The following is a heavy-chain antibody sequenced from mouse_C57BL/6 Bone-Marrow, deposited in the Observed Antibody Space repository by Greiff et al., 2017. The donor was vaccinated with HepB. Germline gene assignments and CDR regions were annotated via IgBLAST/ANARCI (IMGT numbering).Heavy chain of an antibody. J-gene: IGHJ2*01. D-gene: IGHD2-3*01. CDR2: INYDGSST. CDR3: ARGIYDGYPFDY. CDR1: GFTFSDYY. V-gene: IGHV5-16*01. Sequence: EVKLMESEGGLVQPGSSMKLSCTASGFTFSDYYMAWVRQVPEKGLEWVANINYDGSSTYYLDPLKSRFIISRDNAKNILYLQMSSLKSEDTATYYCARGIYDGYPFDYWGQGTTLTVSS.